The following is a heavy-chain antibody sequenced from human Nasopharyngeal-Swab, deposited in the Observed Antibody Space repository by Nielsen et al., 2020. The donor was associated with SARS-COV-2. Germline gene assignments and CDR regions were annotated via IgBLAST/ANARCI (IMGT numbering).Heavy chain of an antibody. Sequence: GESLKISCAASGFTFGRFWMTWVRQAPGKGLEWVANIKEDGSETNYVESVKGRFTISRDNAKSSLYLQMNSLRAEDTAVYYCARGGYSGSYRDCGMDVWGQGTTVTVSS. CDR3: ARGGYSGSYRDCGMDV. CDR1: GFTFGRFW. J-gene: IGHJ6*02. V-gene: IGHV3-7*01. D-gene: IGHD1-26*01. CDR2: IKEDGSET.